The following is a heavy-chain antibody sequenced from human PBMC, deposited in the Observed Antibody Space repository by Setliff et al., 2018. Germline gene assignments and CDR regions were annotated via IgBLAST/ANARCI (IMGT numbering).Heavy chain of an antibody. CDR2: INPHGSEK. J-gene: IGHJ4*02. CDR3: FGAGTCSY. CDR1: GLSYSNCW. V-gene: IGHV3-7*01. Sequence: LSLSCTASGLSYSNCWVSWVRQAPGKGLEWLASINPHGSEKYYADSVKGRFTISRDNAKNSLSLQMNNLRTEDTAVYYCFGAGTCSYWGQGTLVTVSS. D-gene: IGHD3-10*01.